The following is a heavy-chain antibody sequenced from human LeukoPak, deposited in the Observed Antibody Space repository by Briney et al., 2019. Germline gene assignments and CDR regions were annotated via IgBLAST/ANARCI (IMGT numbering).Heavy chain of an antibody. CDR1: GFTFSSYS. CDR2: ISSSSSYI. J-gene: IGHJ5*02. D-gene: IGHD2-21*02. CDR3: ARDPTSVVVTANPT. Sequence: GGSLRLSCAASGFTFSSYSMNWVRQAPGKGLEWVSSISSSSSYIYYADSVKGRFTISRDNAKNSLYLQMNSLRAEDTAVYYCARDPTSVVVTANPTWGQGTLVTVSS. V-gene: IGHV3-21*01.